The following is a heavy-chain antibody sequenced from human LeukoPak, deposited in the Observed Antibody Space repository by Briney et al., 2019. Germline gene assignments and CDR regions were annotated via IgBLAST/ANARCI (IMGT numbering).Heavy chain of an antibody. Sequence: GGSLRLSCAASGFIVSSNYRSWVRQAPGKGLEWVSVIYSGGSTYYADSVKGRFTISRDNSKNTLYLQMNSLGAEDTAVYYCARDRVGTTGYFDYWGQGTLVTVSS. V-gene: IGHV3-66*01. CDR3: ARDRVGTTGYFDY. J-gene: IGHJ4*02. CDR1: GFIVSSNY. D-gene: IGHD1-1*01. CDR2: IYSGGST.